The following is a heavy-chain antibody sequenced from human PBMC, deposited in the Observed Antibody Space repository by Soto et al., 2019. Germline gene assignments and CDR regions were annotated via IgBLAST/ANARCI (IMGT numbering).Heavy chain of an antibody. Sequence: PSETLSLTCTVSGGSISSYYWSWIGQPPGKGLEWIGYIYYSGSTNYNPSLKSRVTISVDTSKNQFSLKLSSVTAADTAVYYCARDQVPAALLWGVGPWGQGTLVTVSS. V-gene: IGHV4-59*01. CDR3: ARDQVPAALLWGVGP. J-gene: IGHJ5*02. CDR1: GGSISSYY. CDR2: IYYSGST. D-gene: IGHD2-2*01.